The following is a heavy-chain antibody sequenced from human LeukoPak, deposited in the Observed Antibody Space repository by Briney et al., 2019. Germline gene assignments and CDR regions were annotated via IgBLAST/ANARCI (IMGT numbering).Heavy chain of an antibody. J-gene: IGHJ5*02. CDR2: IYYSGST. CDR1: GGSISSSSYY. V-gene: IGHV4-39*07. CDR3: ASRRGYSSSWKWFDP. D-gene: IGHD6-13*01. Sequence: PSETLSLTCTVSGGSISSSSYYWGWIRQPPGKGLEWIGSIYYSGSTYYNPSLKSRVTISVDTSKNQFSLKLSSVTAADTAVYYCASRRGYSSSWKWFDPWGQGTLVTVSS.